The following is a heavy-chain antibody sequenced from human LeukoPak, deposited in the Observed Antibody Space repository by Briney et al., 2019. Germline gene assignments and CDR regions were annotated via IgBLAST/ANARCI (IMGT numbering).Heavy chain of an antibody. Sequence: ASVKVSCKASGYTFTSYGISWVRQAPGQGLEWMGWISAYNGNTNYAQKLQGRVTMTTDTSTSTAYMELSSLRSEDTAVYYCARDRVMITFGGVIVSSYWGQGTLVTVSS. CDR1: GYTFTSYG. V-gene: IGHV1-18*01. CDR3: ARDRVMITFGGVIVSSY. D-gene: IGHD3-16*02. CDR2: ISAYNGNT. J-gene: IGHJ4*02.